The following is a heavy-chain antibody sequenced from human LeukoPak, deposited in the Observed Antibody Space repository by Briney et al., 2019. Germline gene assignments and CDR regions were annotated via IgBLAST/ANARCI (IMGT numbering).Heavy chain of an antibody. Sequence: KPSQTLSLTCAVSGGSISSGGYSWSWIRQPPGKGLEWIGYIYHSGSTYYNPSLKSRVTISVDRSKNQFSLKLSSVTAADTAVYYCARVLASSGYNYYYYGMDVWGQGTLVTVSS. CDR3: ARVLASSGYNYYYYGMDV. CDR2: IYHSGST. CDR1: GGSISSGGYS. V-gene: IGHV4-30-2*01. J-gene: IGHJ6*02. D-gene: IGHD3-22*01.